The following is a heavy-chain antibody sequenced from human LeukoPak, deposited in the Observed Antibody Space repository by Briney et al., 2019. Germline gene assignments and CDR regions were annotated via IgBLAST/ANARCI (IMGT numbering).Heavy chain of an antibody. D-gene: IGHD2-8*01. J-gene: IGHJ5*02. CDR1: GGSISSSSYY. V-gene: IGHV4-39*02. Sequence: SETLSLTCTVSGGSISSSSYYWGWIRQPPGKGLEWIGSIYYSGSTYYNPSLKSRVTISVDTSKNQLSLKLSSVTAADTAVYYWAREDAPGDWFDPWAREPWSPSPQ. CDR2: IYYSGST. CDR3: AREDAPGDWFDP.